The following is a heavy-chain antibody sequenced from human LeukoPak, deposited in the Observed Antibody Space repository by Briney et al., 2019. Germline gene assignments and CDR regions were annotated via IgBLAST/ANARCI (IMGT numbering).Heavy chain of an antibody. CDR1: GFNFNTYA. V-gene: IGHV3-30-3*01. CDR3: ARDTRDGYNFRFDY. J-gene: IGHJ4*02. Sequence: GGSLRLSCAASGFNFNTYAMHWVRQAPGKGLEWVAVASYDGSSKYYADSVRGRFTISRDNAKNSLYLQMNSLRAEDTAVYYCARDTRDGYNFRFDYWGQGTLVTVSS. CDR2: ASYDGSSK. D-gene: IGHD5-24*01.